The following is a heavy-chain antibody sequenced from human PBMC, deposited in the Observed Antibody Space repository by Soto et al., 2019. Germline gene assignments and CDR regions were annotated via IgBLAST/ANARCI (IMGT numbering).Heavy chain of an antibody. CDR2: INTNTGNP. CDR1: GYTFTSYA. D-gene: IGHD6-13*01. J-gene: IGHJ5*02. V-gene: IGHV7-4-1*01. Sequence: ASVKVSCKASGYTFTSYAMNWVRLAPGQGLEWMGWINTNTGNPTYAQGSTGRFVFSLDTSVSTAYLQICSLKAEDTAVYYCARGISSSSWRNWFDPWGQGTLVTVSS. CDR3: ARGISSSSWRNWFDP.